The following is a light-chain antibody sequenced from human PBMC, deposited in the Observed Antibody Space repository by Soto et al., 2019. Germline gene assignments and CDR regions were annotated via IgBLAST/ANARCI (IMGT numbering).Light chain of an antibody. CDR3: QQYGSSPGT. J-gene: IGKJ1*01. Sequence: EIVLTQSPGTLSLSPGERATLSCRASQSVTSNYLAWYQQKPGQAPRLLIFGASIRDTGIPDRFSGSGSGTDFTITISRLEPEDFAVYYCQQYGSSPGTFGQGTKVEIK. V-gene: IGKV3-20*01. CDR1: QSVTSNY. CDR2: GAS.